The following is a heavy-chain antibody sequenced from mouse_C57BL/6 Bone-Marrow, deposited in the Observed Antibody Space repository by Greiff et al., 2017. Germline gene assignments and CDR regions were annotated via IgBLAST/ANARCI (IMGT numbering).Heavy chain of an antibody. CDR1: GYTFTSYW. CDR3: CMVTTRYFDV. Sequence: QVQLQQPGAELVKPGASVKLSCKASGYTFTSYWMHWVKQRPGHGLEWIGMIHPNSGSNNYNEKFKSKATLTVDKSSSTAYKQLSSLSSEDSAGYYCCMVTTRYFDVWGTGTTVTVSS. J-gene: IGHJ1*03. CDR2: IHPNSGSN. D-gene: IGHD2-2*01. V-gene: IGHV1-64*01.